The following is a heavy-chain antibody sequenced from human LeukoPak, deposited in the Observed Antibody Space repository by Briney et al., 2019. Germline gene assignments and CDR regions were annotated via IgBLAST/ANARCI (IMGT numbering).Heavy chain of an antibody. CDR1: GFTFSDYN. D-gene: IGHD3-10*01. Sequence: GGSLRLSCAASGFTFSDYNMRWIRQAPGKGLEWVSSISRSGSTKYYADSVKGRFTISRDNSKNTLYLQMNSLRAEDTAVYYCAKVRRSDLWFGELNYWGQGTLVTVSS. CDR2: ISRSGSTK. V-gene: IGHV3-11*01. CDR3: AKVRRSDLWFGELNY. J-gene: IGHJ4*02.